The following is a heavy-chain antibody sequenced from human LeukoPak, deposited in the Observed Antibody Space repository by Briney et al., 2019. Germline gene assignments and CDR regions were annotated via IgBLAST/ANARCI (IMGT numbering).Heavy chain of an antibody. CDR3: ARVEDDYGDSSYDY. D-gene: IGHD4-17*01. CDR1: GYTFTSYG. J-gene: IGHJ4*02. V-gene: IGHV1-18*01. Sequence: ASVKVSCKASGYTFTSYGISWLRQAPGQGLEWMGWISAYNGNTNYAQKLQGRVTMTTDTSTSTAYMELRSLRSDDTAVYYCARVEDDYGDSSYDYWGQGTLVTVSS. CDR2: ISAYNGNT.